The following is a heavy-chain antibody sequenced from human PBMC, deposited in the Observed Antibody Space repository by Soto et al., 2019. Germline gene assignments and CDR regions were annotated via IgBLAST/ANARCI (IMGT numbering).Heavy chain of an antibody. Sequence: QVQLVRSGAEVKKPGSSVKVSCKASGGTFSSYTISWVRQAPGQGLEWMGRIIPILGIANYAQKFQGRVTITADKSTSPAYMGLSSLRSDDTAVYYCARANGNFGEGYWGQGTLVTVSS. CDR3: ARANGNFGEGY. D-gene: IGHD3-10*01. CDR2: IIPILGIA. J-gene: IGHJ4*02. V-gene: IGHV1-69*02. CDR1: GGTFSSYT.